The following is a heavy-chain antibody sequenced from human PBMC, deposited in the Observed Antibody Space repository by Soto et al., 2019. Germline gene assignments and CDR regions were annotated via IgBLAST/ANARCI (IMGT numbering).Heavy chain of an antibody. CDR3: ARGLGTVVTRAFDY. J-gene: IGHJ4*02. Sequence: ETLSLTCTVSGGSISSYYWSWIRQPPGKGLEWIGYIYYSGSTNYNPSLKSRVTISVDTSKNQFSLKLSSVTAADTAVYYCARGLGTVVTRAFDYWGQGTLVTVSS. V-gene: IGHV4-59*01. CDR1: GGSISSYY. CDR2: IYYSGST. D-gene: IGHD2-15*01.